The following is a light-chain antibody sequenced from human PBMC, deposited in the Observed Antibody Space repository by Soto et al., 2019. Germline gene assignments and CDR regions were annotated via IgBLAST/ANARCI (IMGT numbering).Light chain of an antibody. CDR1: QSVSNTY. V-gene: IGKV3-20*01. Sequence: EIVLTQSPGTLSLSPGERATLSCRASQSVSNTYLAWYQQKPGQAPRLLIYDASSRATDIPDRFSGSGSGTYFTLTISRLEPEDFAVYYCQQYGRSPGLFTFGPGTKVDIK. J-gene: IGKJ3*01. CDR3: QQYGRSPGLFT. CDR2: DAS.